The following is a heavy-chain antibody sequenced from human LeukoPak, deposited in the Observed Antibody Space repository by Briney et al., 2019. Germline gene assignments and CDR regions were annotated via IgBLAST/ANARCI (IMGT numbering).Heavy chain of an antibody. CDR2: INPNSGGT. CDR1: GYTFTGYY. V-gene: IGHV1-2*02. Sequence: ASVKVSCKASGYTFTGYYMHWVRQAPGQGLEWMGWINPNSGGTNYAQKFQGRVTMTRDTSISTAYMELSRLRSDDTAVYYCARDFSPRMYYDFWSGYYTDSRPRYNWFDPWGQGTLVTVSS. J-gene: IGHJ5*02. D-gene: IGHD3-3*01. CDR3: ARDFSPRMYYDFWSGYYTDSRPRYNWFDP.